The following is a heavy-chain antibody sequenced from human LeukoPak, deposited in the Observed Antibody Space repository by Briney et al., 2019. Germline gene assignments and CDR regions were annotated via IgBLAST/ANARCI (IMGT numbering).Heavy chain of an antibody. CDR3: ARAYYDFWSGYYPAFDH. J-gene: IGHJ4*02. V-gene: IGHV4-34*01. CDR1: GGSFNAYY. Sequence: SETLSLTCAVYGGSFNAYYWSWIRQPPGKGLEWIGEINHSGSTNYNPSLKSRVTISVDTSKNQFSLKLSSVTAADTAVYYCARAYYDFWSGYYPAFDHWGQGTLVTVSS. D-gene: IGHD3-3*01. CDR2: INHSGST.